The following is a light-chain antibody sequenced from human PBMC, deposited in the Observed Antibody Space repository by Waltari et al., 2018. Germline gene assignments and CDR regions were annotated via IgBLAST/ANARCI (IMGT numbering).Light chain of an antibody. J-gene: IGLJ1*01. CDR1: SSDVGGYNY. CDR3: SSYTSSSTFGV. Sequence: QSALTQPASVSGSPGQSITISCTGTSSDVGGYNYVSWYHQQPGHAPKLMIYDVSKRPSGVSNRFSGSKSGNTASLTISGLQAEDEADYYCSSYTSSSTFGVFGTGTKVTVL. V-gene: IGLV2-14*01. CDR2: DVS.